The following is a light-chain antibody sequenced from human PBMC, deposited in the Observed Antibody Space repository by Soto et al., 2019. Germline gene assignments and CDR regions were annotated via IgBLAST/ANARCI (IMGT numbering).Light chain of an antibody. J-gene: IGKJ1*01. CDR3: QQYNIWPPWT. CDR2: DAS. V-gene: IGKV3-15*01. CDR1: QSVSNN. Sequence: ILMTQSPATLSVSPGDRATLSCRASQSVSNNLAWYQQKPGQAPRLLIYDASTRATGIPARFSGSGSGTEFTLTISGLLSEDVAVYYCQQYNIWPPWTFGQGTKVEVK.